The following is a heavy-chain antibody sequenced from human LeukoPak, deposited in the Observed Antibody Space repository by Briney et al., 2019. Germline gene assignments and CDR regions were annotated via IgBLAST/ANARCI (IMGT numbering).Heavy chain of an antibody. V-gene: IGHV3-48*04. CDR2: ISSSSSTI. CDR3: ATPLDYYDRSDSHQGGD. CDR1: GFTFSSYS. Sequence: RPGGSLRLSCAASGFTFSSYSMNWVRQAPGKGLEWVSYISSSSSTIYYADSVKGRFTISRDSAKNSLYLQMNSLRAEDTAVYYCATPLDYYDRSDSHQGGDWGQGTLVTVSS. D-gene: IGHD3-22*01. J-gene: IGHJ4*02.